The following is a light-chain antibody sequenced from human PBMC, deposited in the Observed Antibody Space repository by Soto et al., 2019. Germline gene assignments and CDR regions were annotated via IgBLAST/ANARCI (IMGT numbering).Light chain of an antibody. CDR2: DTD. J-gene: IGLJ1*01. Sequence: QAVVTQEPSLTVSPGGTVTLTCGSSTGPVTNGHFPYWVQQKPGQAPRPLIYDTDNKHSWTPARFSASLLGDKAALTLSGALPEDEADYYCLLSYTGRLYVFGPGTTLTVL. V-gene: IGLV7-46*01. CDR3: LLSYTGRLYV. CDR1: TGPVTNGHF.